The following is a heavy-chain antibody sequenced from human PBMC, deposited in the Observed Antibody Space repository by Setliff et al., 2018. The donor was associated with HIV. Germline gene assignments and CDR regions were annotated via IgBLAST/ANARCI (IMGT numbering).Heavy chain of an antibody. D-gene: IGHD3-3*01. J-gene: IGHJ4*02. Sequence: GASVKVSCKSSGYTFTAHHIHWVRQAPGQGPEWMGWIIPKSGETSYAEKFRGRVTMTRDTSLSTAYMELSWLTSDDTAVYYCARVVDRDYDFWSAYEYWGQGTMVTAPQ. V-gene: IGHV1-2*02. CDR3: ARVVDRDYDFWSAYEY. CDR2: IIPKSGET. CDR1: GYTFTAHH.